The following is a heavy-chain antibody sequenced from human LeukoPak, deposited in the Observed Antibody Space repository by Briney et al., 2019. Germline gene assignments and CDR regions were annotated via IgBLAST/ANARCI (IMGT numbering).Heavy chain of an antibody. CDR2: IDYSGST. D-gene: IGHD3-16*02. J-gene: IGHJ4*02. CDR1: GGSISRGGYY. V-gene: IGHV4-31*01. Sequence: SETLSLTCTVSGGSISRGGYYWSWIRQLPGKGLEWIGYIDYSGSTLYNPSLKSQVTISADTSKNQISLKLSSVTAADTAVYYCATDTAGYRIFVFWGQGTLVAVSS. CDR3: ATDTAGYRIFVF.